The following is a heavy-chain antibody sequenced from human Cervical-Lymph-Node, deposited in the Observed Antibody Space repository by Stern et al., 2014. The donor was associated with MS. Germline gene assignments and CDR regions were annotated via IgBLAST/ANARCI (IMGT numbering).Heavy chain of an antibody. CDR3: ARSQDIVVVSAATVEGYYYFGMDV. CDR2: VYYDGST. Sequence: QLQLQESGPGLVKPSGTLSLTCTVSGGSMKSRSYYWVWIRQPPGKGLEWIGSVYYDGSTYYNPPPTGRVTISEDTSKNQFSLQLSSATAADTAVYYCARSQDIVVVSAATVEGYYYFGMDVWGQGTTVTVSS. J-gene: IGHJ6*02. D-gene: IGHD2-15*01. CDR1: GGSMKSRSYY. V-gene: IGHV4-39*01.